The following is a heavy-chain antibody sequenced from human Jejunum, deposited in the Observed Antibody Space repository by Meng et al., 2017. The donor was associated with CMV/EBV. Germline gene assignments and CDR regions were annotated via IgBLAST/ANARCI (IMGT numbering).Heavy chain of an antibody. V-gene: IGHV3-15*07. CDR2: IKSKTDGGTT. J-gene: IGHJ4*02. CDR3: TTHHYYDTPFDY. CDR1: GFTFRTAW. Sequence: ASGFTFRTAWMDWVRQAPGMGLEWVGRIKSKTDGGTTDYAAPVKGRFTISRDDSKNTLYLQMNSLKTEDTAMYYCTTHHYYDTPFDYWGQGTLVTVSS. D-gene: IGHD3-22*01.